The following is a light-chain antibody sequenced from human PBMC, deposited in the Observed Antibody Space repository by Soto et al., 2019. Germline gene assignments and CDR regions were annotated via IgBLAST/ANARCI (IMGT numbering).Light chain of an antibody. J-gene: IGKJ1*01. CDR3: QQYNNWPPWT. CDR2: GAS. V-gene: IGKV3-15*01. CDR1: QSVSSN. Sequence: IVMTQSPATLSVSPGERATLSCRASQSVSSNLAWYQQKPGQAPRLLIYGASTRATGIPARFSGSGSGTEFTLTISSLQSEDFAVYYCQQYNNWPPWTFGQGTTVEIK.